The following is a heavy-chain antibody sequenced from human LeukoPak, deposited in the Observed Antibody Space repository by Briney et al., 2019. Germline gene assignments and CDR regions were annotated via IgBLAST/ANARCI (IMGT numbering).Heavy chain of an antibody. D-gene: IGHD3-10*01. J-gene: IGHJ4*02. CDR2: ISYDGSNK. V-gene: IGHV3-30*03. Sequence: PGGSLRLSCAASGFTFSSYGMHWVRQAPGKGLEWVAVISYDGSNKYYADSVKGRFTISRDNAKNSLYLQMNSLRDEDTAVYYCARDMVRGGDRSIRYWGQGTLVTVSS. CDR3: ARDMVRGGDRSIRY. CDR1: GFTFSSYG.